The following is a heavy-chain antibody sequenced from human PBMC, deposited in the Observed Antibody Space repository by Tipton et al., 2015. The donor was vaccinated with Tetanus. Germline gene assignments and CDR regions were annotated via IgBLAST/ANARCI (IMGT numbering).Heavy chain of an antibody. V-gene: IGHV4-39*01. CDR1: GASISSAIYL. CDR2: VSFTGNT. Sequence: TLSLTCTVSGASISSAIYLWGWIRQPPGKGLEWIGSVSFTGNTYYNPSLQSRLSMSGDTSRNMFSLKLSSGTAADTAIYYCARLAMTAVTNDYWGQGTLVTVSS. D-gene: IGHD4-11*01. J-gene: IGHJ4*02. CDR3: ARLAMTAVTNDY.